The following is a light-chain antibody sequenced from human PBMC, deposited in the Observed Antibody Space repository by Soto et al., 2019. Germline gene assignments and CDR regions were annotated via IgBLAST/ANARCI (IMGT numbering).Light chain of an antibody. CDR3: QQSYSTPLT. J-gene: IGKJ4*01. V-gene: IGKV1-39*01. CDR1: QSIISY. CDR2: AAS. Sequence: IQITKSTSGLCASVRDKVTSTYRPSQSIISYLNWYQQKPGKAPKLLIYAASSLQSGVPSRFSGSGSGTDFTLTISSLQPEDFATYYCQQSYSTPLTFGGGTKVDI.